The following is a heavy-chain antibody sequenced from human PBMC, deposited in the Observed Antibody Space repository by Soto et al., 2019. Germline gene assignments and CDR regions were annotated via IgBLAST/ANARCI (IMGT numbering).Heavy chain of an antibody. CDR2: IYYSGST. CDR1: GGSISSYY. CDR3: ARHTEFSYYYYYMDV. Sequence: NPSETLSLTCTVSGGSISSYYWSWIRQPPGKGLEWIGYIYYSGSTNYNPSLKSRVTISVDTSKNQFSLKLSSVTAADTAVYYCARHTEFSYYYYYMDVWGKGTTVTVSS. J-gene: IGHJ6*03. V-gene: IGHV4-59*08. D-gene: IGHD3-3*01.